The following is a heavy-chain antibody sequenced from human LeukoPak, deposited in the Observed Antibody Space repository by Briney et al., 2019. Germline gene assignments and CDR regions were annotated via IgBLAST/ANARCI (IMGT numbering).Heavy chain of an antibody. D-gene: IGHD2-2*01. V-gene: IGHV1-8*01. CDR3: AREGPSIVPAAYTYYYHYMDV. J-gene: IGHJ6*03. Sequence: GASVKVSCKASGYTFTSYDINWVRQATGQGLEWMGWMNPNSGNTGYAQKFQGRVTMTRNTSISTAYMELRSLRSEDTAVYYCAREGPSIVPAAYTYYYHYMDVWGKGTTVTVSS. CDR1: GYTFTSYD. CDR2: MNPNSGNT.